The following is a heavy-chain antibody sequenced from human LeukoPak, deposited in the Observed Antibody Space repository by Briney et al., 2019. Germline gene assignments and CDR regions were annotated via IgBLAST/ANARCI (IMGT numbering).Heavy chain of an antibody. CDR1: GYTFTSYG. Sequence: GASVKVSCKASGYTFTSYGISWVRQAPGQGLEWMGWISAYNGNTNYAQKLQGRATMTTDTSTSTAYMELRSLRSDDTAVYYCAREFRAMVRGVIIAPLGYWGQGTLVTVSS. CDR2: ISAYNGNT. CDR3: AREFRAMVRGVIIAPLGY. J-gene: IGHJ4*02. V-gene: IGHV1-18*01. D-gene: IGHD3-10*01.